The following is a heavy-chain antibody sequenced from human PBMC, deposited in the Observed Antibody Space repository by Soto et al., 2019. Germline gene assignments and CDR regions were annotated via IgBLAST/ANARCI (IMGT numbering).Heavy chain of an antibody. CDR2: INPSGGST. Sequence: EASVKVSCQASGYTLTSYYMHWVLQAPGQGLEWMGIINPSGGSTSYAQKFQGRVTMTRDTSTSTVYMELSSLRSEDTAVYYCARGGHYYDSSGYLNWFDPWGQGTLVTVSS. V-gene: IGHV1-46*01. J-gene: IGHJ5*02. D-gene: IGHD3-22*01. CDR1: GYTLTSYY. CDR3: ARGGHYYDSSGYLNWFDP.